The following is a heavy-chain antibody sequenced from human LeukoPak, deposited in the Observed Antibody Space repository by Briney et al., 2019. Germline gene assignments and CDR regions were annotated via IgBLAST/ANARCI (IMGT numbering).Heavy chain of an antibody. Sequence: SETLSLTCTLSGGPMNNYYWSWIRQSPGKGLEWVGYIYHTGSATYKPSLKSRVTLSLDTSKNQFSLGLKSVTAADTAVYYCARGRGDSKGTSFDFWGQGTLVTVSS. J-gene: IGHJ4*02. V-gene: IGHV4-59*01. CDR3: ARGRGDSKGTSFDF. CDR2: IYHTGSA. CDR1: GGPMNNYY. D-gene: IGHD3-22*01.